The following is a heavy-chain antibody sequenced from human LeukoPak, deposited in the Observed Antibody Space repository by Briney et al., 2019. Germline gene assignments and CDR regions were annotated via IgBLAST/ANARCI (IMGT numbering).Heavy chain of an antibody. CDR2: IYYSGST. V-gene: IGHV4-59*08. CDR1: GGSISSYY. CDR3: ARQRVAAAGKSFDY. D-gene: IGHD6-13*01. Sequence: SETLSLTCTVSGGSISSYYWSWLRQPPGKGLEWIGYIYYSGSTNYNPSLKSRVTISVDTSKNQFSLKLSSVTAADTAVYYCARQRVAAAGKSFDYWGQGTLVTVSS. J-gene: IGHJ4*02.